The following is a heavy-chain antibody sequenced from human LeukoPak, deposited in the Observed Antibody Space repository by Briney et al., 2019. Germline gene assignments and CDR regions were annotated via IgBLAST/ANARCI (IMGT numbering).Heavy chain of an antibody. D-gene: IGHD3-10*01. CDR2: ISYDGRNK. CDR1: GFTFSSYA. Sequence: GRSLRLSCAASGFTFSSYAMHWVRQAPGKGLEWVAVISYDGRNKYYADSVKGRFTISRDNSKNTLYLQMNSLRAEDTAVYYCAKGEYYYGSGSYYYWGQGTLVTVSS. J-gene: IGHJ4*02. V-gene: IGHV3-30*04. CDR3: AKGEYYYGSGSYYY.